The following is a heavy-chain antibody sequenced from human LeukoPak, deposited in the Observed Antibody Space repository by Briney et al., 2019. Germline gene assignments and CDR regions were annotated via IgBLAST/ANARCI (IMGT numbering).Heavy chain of an antibody. J-gene: IGHJ3*02. V-gene: IGHV4-39*01. Sequence: PSETLSLTCTVSGGSISSSSYYWGWIRQPPGKGLEWIGSIYYSGSTYYNPSLKSRVTISVDTSKNQFSLKLSSVTAADTAVYYCARLGPLEMARIMGAFDIWGQGTMVTVSS. CDR2: IYYSGST. D-gene: IGHD5-24*01. CDR1: GGSISSSSYY. CDR3: ARLGPLEMARIMGAFDI.